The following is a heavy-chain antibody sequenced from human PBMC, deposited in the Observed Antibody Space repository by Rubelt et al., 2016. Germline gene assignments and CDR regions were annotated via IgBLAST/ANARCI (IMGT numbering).Heavy chain of an antibody. CDR2: INHTGST. Sequence: QVQLQQWGAGLLKPSETLSLTCAVSGGSFSAYYWSWIRQPPRKGLEWIGEINHTGSTNYNPSLRGRVTISVDTSKNQFSLKLSSVTAADTAVYYCARGGHRDGYNYHFDYWGQGTLVTVSS. D-gene: IGHD5-24*01. CDR1: GGSFSAYY. V-gene: IGHV4-34*01. J-gene: IGHJ4*02. CDR3: ARGGHRDGYNYHFDY.